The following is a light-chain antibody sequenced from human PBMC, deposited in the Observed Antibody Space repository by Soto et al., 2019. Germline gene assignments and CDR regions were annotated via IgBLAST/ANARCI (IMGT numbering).Light chain of an antibody. J-gene: IGLJ1*01. CDR3: SSYTSSSTNV. Sequence: QSALTQPASVSGSPGQSITISCTGTSSDVGTYKYVSWYQQHPGKAPKLMIYDVSNRPSGISNRFSGSKSGNTASLTISGLQADDEADYYCSSYTSSSTNVFGTGTKLTVL. CDR1: SSDVGTYKY. V-gene: IGLV2-14*01. CDR2: DVS.